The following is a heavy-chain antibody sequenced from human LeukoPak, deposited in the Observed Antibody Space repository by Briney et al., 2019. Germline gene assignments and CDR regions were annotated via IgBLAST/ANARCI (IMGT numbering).Heavy chain of an antibody. J-gene: IGHJ6*04. CDR1: GGTFSSYA. CDR3: ARGPDIVVVPAAIGNYYGMDV. Sequence: SVKVSCKASGGTFSSYAISWVRQAPGQGLEWMGGIIPIFGTANCAQKLQGRVTITADKSTSTAYMELSSLRSEDTAVYYCARGPDIVVVPAAIGNYYGMDVWGKGTTVTASS. V-gene: IGHV1-69*06. D-gene: IGHD2-2*01. CDR2: IIPIFGTA.